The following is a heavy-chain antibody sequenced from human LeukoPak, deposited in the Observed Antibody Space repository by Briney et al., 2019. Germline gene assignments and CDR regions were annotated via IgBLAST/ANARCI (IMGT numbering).Heavy chain of an antibody. D-gene: IGHD3-10*01. CDR1: GYTFTGYY. CDR3: ARDLFPWLGEQAFDY. CDR2: INPNSGGT. Sequence: ASVKVSCKASGYTFTGYYMHWVRQAPGQGLEWMGRINPNSGGTNYAQKFQGRVTMTRDTSISTAYMELSRLRSDDTAVYYCARDLFPWLGEQAFDYWGQGTLVTVSS. V-gene: IGHV1-2*06. J-gene: IGHJ4*02.